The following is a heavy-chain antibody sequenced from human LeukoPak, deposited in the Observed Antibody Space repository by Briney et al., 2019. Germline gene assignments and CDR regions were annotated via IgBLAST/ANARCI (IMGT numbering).Heavy chain of an antibody. CDR3: ARHSLLRITMRDWFDP. Sequence: SETLSLTCTVSGGSISSYYWSWIRQPPGKGLEWIGYIYYSGSTNYNPSLKTRVTISVDTSKNQFSLNLTSVTAADTAVYYCARHSLLRITMRDWFDPWGQGTLVTVSS. J-gene: IGHJ5*02. V-gene: IGHV4-59*08. CDR2: IYYSGST. CDR1: GGSISSYY. D-gene: IGHD3-22*01.